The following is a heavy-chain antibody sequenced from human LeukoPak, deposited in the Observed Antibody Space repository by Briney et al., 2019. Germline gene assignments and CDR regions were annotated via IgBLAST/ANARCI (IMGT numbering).Heavy chain of an antibody. CDR1: GFTFSSYG. J-gene: IGHJ2*01. D-gene: IGHD3-10*01. CDR3: AKDPSHTMAARVDL. CDR2: ISGSGTNT. Sequence: GGSLRLSCTASGFTFSSYGMSWVRQAPGKGLEWVSHISGSGTNTYYADSVKARFTISRDNSKNTVYLQMNSLRAEDTAVYYCAKDPSHTMAARVDLWGRGTLVSVSS. V-gene: IGHV3-23*01.